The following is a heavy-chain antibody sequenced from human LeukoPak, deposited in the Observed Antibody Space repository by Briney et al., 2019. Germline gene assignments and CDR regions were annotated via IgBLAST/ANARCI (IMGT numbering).Heavy chain of an antibody. CDR1: GGSISSYY. J-gene: IGHJ4*02. V-gene: IGHV4-59*08. CDR3: ARHRPGVRYFDWLLFYYFDY. D-gene: IGHD3-9*01. Sequence: PSETLSLTCTVSGGSISSYYWSWIRQPPGKGLEWIGYIYYSGSTNYNPSLKSRVTISVDTSKNQFSLKLSSVTAADTAVYYCARHRPGVRYFDWLLFYYFDYWGQGTLVTVSS. CDR2: IYYSGST.